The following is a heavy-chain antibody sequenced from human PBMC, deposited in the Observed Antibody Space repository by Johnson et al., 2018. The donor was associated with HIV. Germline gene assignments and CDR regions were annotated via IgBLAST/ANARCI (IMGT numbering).Heavy chain of an antibody. V-gene: IGHV3-30*03. CDR3: ARGPILEWLSGDGFDI. D-gene: IGHD3-3*01. CDR2: ISSDGTTK. Sequence: QVQLVESGGGVVRPGGSLRLSCAASGFIFDDYGMSWVRQAPGKGLEWVAVISSDGTTKYYANSVKGRFNISRDNSKNTLYLQMKSLRVEDTAMYYCARGPILEWLSGDGFDIWGQGTMVTVSS. CDR1: GFIFDDYG. J-gene: IGHJ3*02.